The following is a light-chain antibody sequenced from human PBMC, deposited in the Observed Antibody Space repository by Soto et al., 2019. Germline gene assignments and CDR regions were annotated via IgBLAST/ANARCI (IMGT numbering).Light chain of an antibody. CDR1: SSNIGARFG. CDR2: DNK. CDR3: QSYDTSLSGWVI. V-gene: IGLV1-40*01. Sequence: QSVLTQPPSVSGAPGQRVSISCTGSSSNIGARFGVHWYQQVAGAAPKLLIFDNKYRPSGVPARFSGSKSGTSASLVITGLQAEDEADYFCQSYDTSLSGWVIFGGGTKVTVL. J-gene: IGLJ2*01.